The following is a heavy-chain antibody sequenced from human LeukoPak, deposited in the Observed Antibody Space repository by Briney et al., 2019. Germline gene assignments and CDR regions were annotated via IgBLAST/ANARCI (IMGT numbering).Heavy chain of an antibody. J-gene: IGHJ6*03. CDR1: GYTFTGYY. D-gene: IGHD3-3*01. V-gene: IGHV1-2*02. Sequence: ASVKVSCKASGYTFTGYYMHWVRQAPGQGLEWMGWINPNSGGTNYAQKFQGRVTMTRDTSISTAYMELSRLRSDDMAVYYCATTGQYYDFWSGPTVDYYYMDVWGKGTTVTVSS. CDR3: ATTGQYYDFWSGPTVDYYYMDV. CDR2: INPNSGGT.